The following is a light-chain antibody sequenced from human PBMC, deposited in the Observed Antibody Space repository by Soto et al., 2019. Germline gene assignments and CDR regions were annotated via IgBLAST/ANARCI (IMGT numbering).Light chain of an antibody. V-gene: IGKV3-11*01. CDR3: QQRSNWPT. CDR2: GAS. Sequence: ELVLTQSPATLSLSPGDSATLSCRASQSVSSSYLAWYQQKPGQAPRLLIYGASNRATGIQARFSGSGSGTEFTLTIRSLEPEDFAVYYCQQRSNWPTFGQGTKVDIK. J-gene: IGKJ1*01. CDR1: QSVSSSY.